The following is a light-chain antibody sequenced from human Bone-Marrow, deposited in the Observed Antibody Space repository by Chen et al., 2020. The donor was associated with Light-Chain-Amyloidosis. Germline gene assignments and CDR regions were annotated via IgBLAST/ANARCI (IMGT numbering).Light chain of an antibody. CDR3: QVWDIRSSHVA. Sequence: SYVLTQAPSVSVAPGQTAAIPGGGKDIGSKSVHWYQQKPGQAPVVVVHDDSDRPSGIPERFSGSNSGNTATLTITRVEVGDEADYYCQVWDIRSSHVAFGGGTKLTVL. J-gene: IGLJ2*01. V-gene: IGLV3-21*02. CDR1: DIGSKS. CDR2: DDS.